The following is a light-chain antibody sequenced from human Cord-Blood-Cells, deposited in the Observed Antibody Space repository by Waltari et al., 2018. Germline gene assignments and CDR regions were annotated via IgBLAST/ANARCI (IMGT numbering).Light chain of an antibody. J-gene: IGKJ1*01. Sequence: EIVLTQYPVFQSFTPKQKVPITCRASQTIGSSLHWYQQKPDQSPKLLIKYDSQSFSEVPSRFSCSGSGTDFTLTINSLEAEDAATYYCHQSSSLPWTFGQGTKVEIK. CDR1: QTIGSS. CDR3: HQSSSLPWT. CDR2: YDS. V-gene: IGKV6-21*01.